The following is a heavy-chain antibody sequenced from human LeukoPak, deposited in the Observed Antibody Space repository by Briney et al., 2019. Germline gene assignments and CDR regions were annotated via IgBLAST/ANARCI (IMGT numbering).Heavy chain of an antibody. V-gene: IGHV1-69*10. CDR1: EGTFSSYA. J-gene: IGHJ6*02. D-gene: IGHD5-12*01. Sequence: SVKVSCKASEGTFSSYAISWVRQAPGQGLEWMGRIIPILGIANYAQKFQGRVTITADKSTSTAYMELSSLRSEDTAVYYCARDVNGGYDYYYYYGMDVWGQGTTVTVSS. CDR2: IIPILGIA. CDR3: ARDVNGGYDYYYYYGMDV.